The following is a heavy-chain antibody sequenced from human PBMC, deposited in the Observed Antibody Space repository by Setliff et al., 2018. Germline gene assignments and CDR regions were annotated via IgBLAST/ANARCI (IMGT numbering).Heavy chain of an antibody. D-gene: IGHD6-19*01. J-gene: IGHJ4*02. CDR3: ARGRAGHSGH. CDR1: GGSISSGGYY. Sequence: SETLSLTCTVSGGSISSGGYYWSWIRQHPGKGLEWIGYIYYSGSTSYYNPSLKSRVTISVDTSKNQFSLKLSSVTAADTAVYYCARGRAGHSGHWGQGTLVT. CDR2: IYYSGSTS. V-gene: IGHV4-31*03.